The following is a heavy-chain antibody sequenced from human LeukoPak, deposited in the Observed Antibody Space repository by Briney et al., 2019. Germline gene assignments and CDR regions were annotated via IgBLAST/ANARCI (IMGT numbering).Heavy chain of an antibody. CDR2: IKEDGSDK. J-gene: IGHJ4*02. D-gene: IGHD1/OR15-1a*01. V-gene: IGHV3-7*05. Sequence: GGSLRLSCAASGFTFSSSWMTWVRQAPGKGLEWVAHIKEDGSDKYYVDSVTGRFTISRDNTENSLYLQMSSLRAEDTAVYYCATWNSDWEFAYWGQGTLDSVSS. CDR1: GFTFSSSW. CDR3: ATWNSDWEFAY.